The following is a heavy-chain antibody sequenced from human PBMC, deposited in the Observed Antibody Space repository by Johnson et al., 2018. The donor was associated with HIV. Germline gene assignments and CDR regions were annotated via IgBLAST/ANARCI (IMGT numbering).Heavy chain of an antibody. V-gene: IGHV3-30-3*01. D-gene: IGHD6-6*01. J-gene: IGHJ3*02. Sequence: QVQLVESGGGVVQSGRSLRLSCAASGFTFGDSAIHWVRQAPGKGLEWVAVISYDGSNKYYADSVKGRFTISRDNSKNTLYLQMNSLRAEDTAVYYCARVYSSSSAHAFDIWGQGTMVTVSS. CDR2: ISYDGSNK. CDR3: ARVYSSSSAHAFDI. CDR1: GFTFGDSA.